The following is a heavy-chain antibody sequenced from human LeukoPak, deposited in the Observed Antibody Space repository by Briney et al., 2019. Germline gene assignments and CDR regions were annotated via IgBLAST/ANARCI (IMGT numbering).Heavy chain of an antibody. CDR3: ARGRGYGSGSPPYYYYMDV. CDR2: INHSGST. Sequence: SETLSLTCAVYGGSFSGYYWSWIRQPPGKGLEWIGEINHSGSTNYNPSLKSRVTISVDASKNQFSLKLSSVTAADTAVYYCARGRGYGSGSPPYYYYMDVWGKGTTVTISS. D-gene: IGHD3-10*01. J-gene: IGHJ6*03. V-gene: IGHV4-34*01. CDR1: GGSFSGYY.